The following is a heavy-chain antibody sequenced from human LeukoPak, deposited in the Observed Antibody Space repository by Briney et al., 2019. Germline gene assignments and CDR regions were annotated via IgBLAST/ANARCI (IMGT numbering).Heavy chain of an antibody. CDR3: ARGPSAYCGGDCYVFDY. CDR1: GGTFSSYA. CDR2: IVPIFGTA. J-gene: IGHJ4*02. D-gene: IGHD2-21*02. Sequence: GASVKVSCKASGGTFSSYAISWVRQAPGQGLEWMGGIVPIFGTANYAQKFQGRVTITADESTSTAYMELSSLRSEDTAVYYCARGPSAYCGGDCYVFDYWGQGTLVTVSS. V-gene: IGHV1-69*13.